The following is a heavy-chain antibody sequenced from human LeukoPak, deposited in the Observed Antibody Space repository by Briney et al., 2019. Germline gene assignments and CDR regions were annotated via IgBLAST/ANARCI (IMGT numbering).Heavy chain of an antibody. CDR2: INHSGST. CDR1: GGSFSGYY. D-gene: IGHD6-6*01. V-gene: IGHV4-34*01. J-gene: IGHJ6*02. CDR3: ARGPVAPTIAARPHYYYGMDV. Sequence: SETLSLTCAVYGGSFSGYYWSWIRQPPGKGLEWIGEINHSGSTNYNPSLKSRVTISVDTSKNQFSLKLSSVTAADTAVYYCARGPVAPTIAARPHYYYGMDVWGQGTTVTVSS.